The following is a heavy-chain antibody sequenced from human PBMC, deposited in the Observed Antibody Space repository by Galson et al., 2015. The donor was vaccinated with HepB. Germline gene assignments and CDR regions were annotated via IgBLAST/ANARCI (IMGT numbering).Heavy chain of an antibody. CDR2: IDPSDSYT. CDR1: GYSFTSYW. CDR3: AGLKGGPHGDYGPYYFDY. D-gene: IGHD4-17*01. Sequence: QSGAEVKKPGESLRISCKGSGYSFTSYWISWVRQMPGKGLEWMGRIDPSDSYTNYSPSFQGHVTISADKSISTAYLQWSSLKASDTAMYYCAGLKGGPHGDYGPYYFDYWGQGTLVTVSS. V-gene: IGHV5-10-1*01. J-gene: IGHJ4*02.